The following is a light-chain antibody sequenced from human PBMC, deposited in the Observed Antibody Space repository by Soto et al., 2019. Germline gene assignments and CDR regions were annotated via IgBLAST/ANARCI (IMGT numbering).Light chain of an antibody. V-gene: IGLV1-44*01. CDR2: TNN. CDR1: NSNIGSNT. CDR3: AAWDGSLNGWV. J-gene: IGLJ3*02. Sequence: QSVLTQPPSASGTPGQRVTISCSGSNSNIGSNTVNWYQQLPGTAPKLLIFTNNQRPSGVPDRFSGSKSGTSASLAISGLQSEDEADYYCAAWDGSLNGWVSGGGTKLTVL.